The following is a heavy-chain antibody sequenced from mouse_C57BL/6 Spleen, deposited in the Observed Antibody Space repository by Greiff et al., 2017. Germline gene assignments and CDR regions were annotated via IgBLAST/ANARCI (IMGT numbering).Heavy chain of an antibody. Sequence: VQLNQSGPELVKPGASVKISCKASGYSLTGYYMNWVKQSPEKSLEWIGEINPSTGGTTYNQKFKAKATLTVDKSSSTAYMQLKSLTSEDSAVYYCARKGDYSNWNFDYWGQGTTLTVSS. CDR2: INPSTGGT. J-gene: IGHJ2*01. V-gene: IGHV1-42*01. D-gene: IGHD2-5*01. CDR3: ARKGDYSNWNFDY. CDR1: GYSLTGYY.